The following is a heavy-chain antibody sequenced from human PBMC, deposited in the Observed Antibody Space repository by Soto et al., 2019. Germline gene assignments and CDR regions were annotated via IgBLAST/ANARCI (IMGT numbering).Heavy chain of an antibody. V-gene: IGHV3-7*03. CDR2: IKQDGSDK. CDR1: EFTFSSYW. Sequence: GGSLRLSCAASEFTFSSYWMAWVRQAPGQGLKRVANIKQDGSDKNYLDSVKGRFTISRDNAKNSLFLQMNSLRPEDTAVYYCAVEPNDEGIIAAAGGSLIDYWGQGTLVTVSS. J-gene: IGHJ4*02. D-gene: IGHD6-13*01. CDR3: AVEPNDEGIIAAAGGSLIDY.